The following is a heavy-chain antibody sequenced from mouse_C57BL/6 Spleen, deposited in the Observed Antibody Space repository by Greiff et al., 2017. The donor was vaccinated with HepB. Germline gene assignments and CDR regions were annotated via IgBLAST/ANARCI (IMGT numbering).Heavy chain of an antibody. V-gene: IGHV1-81*01. CDR3: ARGGLLHDYYAMDY. CDR1: GYTFTSYG. CDR2: IYPRSGNT. D-gene: IGHD1-1*01. Sequence: QVQLQQSGAELARPGASVKLSCKASGYTFTSYGISWVKQRTGQGLEWIGEIYPRSGNTYYNEKFKGKATLTADKSSNTAYMELRSLTSEDSAVYFCARGGLLHDYYAMDYWGQGTSVTVSS. J-gene: IGHJ4*01.